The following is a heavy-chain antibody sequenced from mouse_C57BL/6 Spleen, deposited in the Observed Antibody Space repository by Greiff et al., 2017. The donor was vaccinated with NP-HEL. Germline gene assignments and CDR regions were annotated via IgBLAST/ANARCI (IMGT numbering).Heavy chain of an antibody. CDR1: GYSFTGYY. Sequence: EVKVVESGPELVKPGASVKISCKASGYSFTGYYMNWVKQSPEKSLEWIGEINPSTGGTTYNQKFKAKATLTVDKSSSTAYMQLKSLTSEDSAVYYCARSWDVDYWGQGTTLTVSS. V-gene: IGHV1-42*01. CDR3: ARSWDVDY. D-gene: IGHD4-1*01. CDR2: INPSTGGT. J-gene: IGHJ2*01.